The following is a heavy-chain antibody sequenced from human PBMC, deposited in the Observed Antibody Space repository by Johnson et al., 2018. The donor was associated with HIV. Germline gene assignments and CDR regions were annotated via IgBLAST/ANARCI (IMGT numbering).Heavy chain of an antibody. D-gene: IGHD3-10*01. Sequence: VQLVESGGGLIQPGGSLRLSCAASGFTVSSNYMSWVRQAPGKGLAWVSVIYNDGNTHHSDSVEGRFTLARDNSKNTLYLQMNSLRAEDTAVYYCSSPKTPTRVVRGAFDIWGQGTMVTVSS. CDR1: GFTVSSNY. V-gene: IGHV3-53*01. CDR2: IYNDGNT. CDR3: SSPKTPTRVVRGAFDI. J-gene: IGHJ3*02.